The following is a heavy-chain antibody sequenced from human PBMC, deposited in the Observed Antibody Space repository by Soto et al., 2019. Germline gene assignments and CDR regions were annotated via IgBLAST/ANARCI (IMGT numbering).Heavy chain of an antibody. J-gene: IGHJ6*03. V-gene: IGHV3-23*01. CDR2: IIDSGGST. D-gene: IGHD3-10*01. CDR3: GKGRSHHPSYGADV. CDR1: GFTFSSCA. Sequence: GGPLRLSGAASGFTFSSCAMGWVRHAPGKGLEWVSDIIDSGGSTYYADAVKGRFTISRDNSKSTLYLQMNSLRAEDTAVYYCGKGRSHHPSYGADVSDKATTVTV.